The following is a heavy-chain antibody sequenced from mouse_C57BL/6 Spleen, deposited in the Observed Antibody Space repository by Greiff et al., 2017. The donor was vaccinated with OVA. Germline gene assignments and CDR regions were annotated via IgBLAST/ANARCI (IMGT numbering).Heavy chain of an antibody. D-gene: IGHD1-1*01. J-gene: IGHJ2*01. Sequence: QVQLQQSGAELVRPGTSVKVSCKASGYAFTNYLIEWVKQRPGQGLEWIGVINPGSGGTNYNEKFKGKATLTADKSSSTAYMQLSSLTSEDSAVYFCARSNYYGSGYFDYWGQGTTLTVSS. V-gene: IGHV1-54*01. CDR3: ARSNYYGSGYFDY. CDR2: INPGSGGT. CDR1: GYAFTNYL.